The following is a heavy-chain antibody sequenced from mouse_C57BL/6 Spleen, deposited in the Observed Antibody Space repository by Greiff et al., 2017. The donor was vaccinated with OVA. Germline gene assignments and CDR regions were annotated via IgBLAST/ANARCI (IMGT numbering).Heavy chain of an antibody. V-gene: IGHV1-55*01. CDR3: ARPLGRGYYAMDY. D-gene: IGHD4-1*01. Sequence: VQLQQPGAELVKPGASVKMSCKASGYTFTSYWITWVKQRPGQGLEWIGDIYPGSGSTNYNEKFKSKATLTVDTSSSTAYMQLSSLTSEDSAVYYCARPLGRGYYAMDYWGQGPSVTVSS. CDR2: IYPGSGST. J-gene: IGHJ4*01. CDR1: GYTFTSYW.